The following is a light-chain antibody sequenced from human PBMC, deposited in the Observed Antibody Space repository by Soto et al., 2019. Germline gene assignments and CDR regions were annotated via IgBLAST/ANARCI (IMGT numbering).Light chain of an antibody. CDR2: AAS. CDR3: QQLNSYPLT. Sequence: DIQLTQSPSFLSASVGDRVTITCRASQGISSYLAWYQQKPGKAPKLLIYAASTLQSGVPSRFSGSGSGTEFTLTISSLQPEDFATYCCQQLNSYPLTFGGGTKV. CDR1: QGISSY. J-gene: IGKJ4*01. V-gene: IGKV1-9*01.